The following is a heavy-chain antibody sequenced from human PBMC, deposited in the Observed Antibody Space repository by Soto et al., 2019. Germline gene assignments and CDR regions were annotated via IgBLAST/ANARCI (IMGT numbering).Heavy chain of an antibody. V-gene: IGHV3-23*01. CDR2: MSVSGRDK. CDR1: GFTLSDYA. CDR3: ARVPGTYQNVPSFDH. D-gene: IGHD3-16*01. Sequence: GGSLRLSCVASGFTLSDYAMTWVRQAPGKGLEWVSHMSVSGRDKRSADPVQGRFTISRDTSKNTLYLDMYDLRADDTAKYYCARVPGTYQNVPSFDHWGQGTLVTVSS. J-gene: IGHJ4*02.